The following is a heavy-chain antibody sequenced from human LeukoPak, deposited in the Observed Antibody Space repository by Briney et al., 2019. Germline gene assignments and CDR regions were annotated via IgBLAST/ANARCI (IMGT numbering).Heavy chain of an antibody. CDR2: ISAYNGNT. V-gene: IGHV1-18*01. D-gene: IGHD4-17*01. J-gene: IGHJ4*02. CDR3: ARDRLGGDLTGESLY. Sequence: SVTVSCKASGYPFDNFGLTWVRQAPGQGLEWMGWISAYNGNTHYAQKFRGRLTMTTDTSTTTAYLELRSLKSDDTAVYYCARDRLGGDLTGESLYWGQGTLVTASS. CDR1: GYPFDNFG.